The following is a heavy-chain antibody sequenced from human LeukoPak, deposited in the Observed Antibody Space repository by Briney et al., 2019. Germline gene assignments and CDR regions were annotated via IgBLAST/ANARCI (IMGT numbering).Heavy chain of an antibody. J-gene: IGHJ4*02. D-gene: IGHD3-22*01. CDR3: ARAPHFFDTSGSRYYFDY. Sequence: SETLSLTCSVSGGPIRSTTYYWGWIRQPPGKGLEWIGRIYYSGNTYYSPSLMSRVTISVDTSKNQFSLNLSSVTAADTAVYFCARAPHFFDTSGSRYYFDYWGQGALVTVSS. V-gene: IGHV4-39*07. CDR2: IYYSGNT. CDR1: GGPIRSTTYY.